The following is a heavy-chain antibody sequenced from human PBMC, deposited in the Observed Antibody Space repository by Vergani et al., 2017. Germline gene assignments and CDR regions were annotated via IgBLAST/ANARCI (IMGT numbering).Heavy chain of an antibody. D-gene: IGHD2-15*01. CDR1: GYSFTTYW. CDR2: IFPSDSDT. J-gene: IGHJ5*02. Sequence: EVQLVQSGAEVKKPGASLKISYKGSGYSFTTYWIGWVRQMPGKGLEWMGIIFPSDSDTRYRPSFQGQVTSSADKSISTAYLQWSSLKASDTAMYYCARQKDGRSWFDPWGQGTLVTVSS. V-gene: IGHV5-51*01. CDR3: ARQKDGRSWFDP.